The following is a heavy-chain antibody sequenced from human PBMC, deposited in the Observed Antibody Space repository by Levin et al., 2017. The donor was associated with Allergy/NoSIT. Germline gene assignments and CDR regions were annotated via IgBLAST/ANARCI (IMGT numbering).Heavy chain of an antibody. Sequence: SETLSLTCAVYGGSFSGYYWSWIRQPPGKGLEWIGEINHSGSTNYNPSLKSRVTISVDTSKNQFSLKLSSVTAADTAVYYCARGSGMTTVTTRVYYYMDVWGKGTTVTVSS. CDR2: INHSGST. CDR3: ARGSGMTTVTTRVYYYMDV. D-gene: IGHD4-17*01. V-gene: IGHV4-34*01. CDR1: GGSFSGYY. J-gene: IGHJ6*03.